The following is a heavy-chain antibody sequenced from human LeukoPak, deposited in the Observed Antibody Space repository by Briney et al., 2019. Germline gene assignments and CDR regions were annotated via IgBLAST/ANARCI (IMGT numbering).Heavy chain of an antibody. J-gene: IGHJ3*02. Sequence: SETLSLTCAVYGGSFSGYYWSWIRQPPGKGLEWIGEINHSGSTYYNPSLKSRVTISVDTSKNQFSLKLSSVTAADTAVYYCATPYGATPGAFDIWGQGTMVTVSS. V-gene: IGHV4-34*01. CDR2: INHSGST. CDR3: ATPYGATPGAFDI. CDR1: GGSFSGYY. D-gene: IGHD4-17*01.